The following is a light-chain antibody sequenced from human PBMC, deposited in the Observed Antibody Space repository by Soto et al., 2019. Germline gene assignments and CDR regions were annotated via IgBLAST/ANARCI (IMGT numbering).Light chain of an antibody. V-gene: IGKV1-5*03. J-gene: IGKJ1*01. Sequence: DIQMTQSPSTLSASVGDRVIITCRASQSISSWLAWYQQKPGTAPNLLIYKASTLQSGVPSRFSGSGSGTEFTLTISSLQPDDSATYYCQQYNDNWTFGQGTKVEMK. CDR3: QQYNDNWT. CDR2: KAS. CDR1: QSISSW.